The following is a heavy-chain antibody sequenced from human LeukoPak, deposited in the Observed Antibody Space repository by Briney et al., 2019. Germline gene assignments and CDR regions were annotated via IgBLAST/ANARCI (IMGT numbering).Heavy chain of an antibody. CDR3: AREEGSYYGMDV. Sequence: GGSLRLSCAASGFTFSSYSMKWVRQAPGKGLEWVASISSSGSYIYYVDSVRGRFTISRDNAKNSLYLQMNSLRAEDTAVYYCAREEGSYYGMDVWGQGTTVTVSS. J-gene: IGHJ6*02. CDR2: ISSSGSYI. CDR1: GFTFSSYS. V-gene: IGHV3-21*01.